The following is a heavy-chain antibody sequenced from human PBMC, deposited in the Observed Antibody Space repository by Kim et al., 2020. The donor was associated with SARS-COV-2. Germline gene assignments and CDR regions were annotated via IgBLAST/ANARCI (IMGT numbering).Heavy chain of an antibody. CDR3: ARDSEQWLVHGGGY. D-gene: IGHD6-19*01. Sequence: ADSVQGRFPTSRDNSKNTLYLQMNSLRAEDTAVYYCARDSEQWLVHGGGYWGQGTLVTVSS. J-gene: IGHJ4*02. V-gene: IGHV3-30*07.